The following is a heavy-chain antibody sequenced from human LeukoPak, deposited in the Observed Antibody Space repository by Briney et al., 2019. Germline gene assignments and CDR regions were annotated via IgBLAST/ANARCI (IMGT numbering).Heavy chain of an antibody. D-gene: IGHD5-24*01. Sequence: ASVKVSCKASGGTFSSYAISWVRQAPGQGLEWMGRIIPILGIANYAQKFQGRVTITADKSTSTAYMELSSLRSEDTAVYYCARDAGEMATTRFDYWGQGTLVTVSS. J-gene: IGHJ4*02. V-gene: IGHV1-69*04. CDR1: GGTFSSYA. CDR2: IIPILGIA. CDR3: ARDAGEMATTRFDY.